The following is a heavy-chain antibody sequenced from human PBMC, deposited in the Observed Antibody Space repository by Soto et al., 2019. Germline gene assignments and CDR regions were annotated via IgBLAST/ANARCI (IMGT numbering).Heavy chain of an antibody. J-gene: IGHJ1*01. CDR3: AKGKMWDYGSNSKTYFQH. V-gene: IGHV3-30*18. D-gene: IGHD4-17*01. Sequence: QVSLVESGGGVVQPGGSLRLSCAASGFTFGNFAMHWIRQAPCKGPEWVSVVSYEGNINYNLDSVKGRFTVSRDNSRNTLYLQMTRLRPEYTAVYYCAKGKMWDYGSNSKTYFQHWGPGTLVTVSS. CDR2: VSYEGNIN. CDR1: GFTFGNFA.